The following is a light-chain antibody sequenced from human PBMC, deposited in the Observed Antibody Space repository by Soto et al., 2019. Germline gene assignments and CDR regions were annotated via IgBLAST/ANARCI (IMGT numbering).Light chain of an antibody. Sequence: EIVMTQSPATLSVSPGERATLSCRASQSVNSNLAGYQQNPGQAPRRLIHGPTTRATGIPDRFRGSGSGAAFSLPIRCLQSEDLAVYYCQQYYKWAPFPLGQGTKLEVK. CDR1: QSVNSN. CDR3: QQYYKWAPFP. CDR2: GPT. J-gene: IGKJ2*01. V-gene: IGKV3-15*01.